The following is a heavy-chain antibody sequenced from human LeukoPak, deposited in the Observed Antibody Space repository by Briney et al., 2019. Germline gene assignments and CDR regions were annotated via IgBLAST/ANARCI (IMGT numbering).Heavy chain of an antibody. CDR2: ISWSGGDT. Sequence: AVSLRRFCAASGFTFSNDAMTWVRQAPGKGLQWVSAISWSGGDTYYEDSVKGRFTVSRDNSKNMMYLQMNSLGVEDTAVYYCARDSSGWSKNYWGQGNLVTVSS. J-gene: IGHJ4*02. CDR1: GFTFSNDA. CDR3: ARDSSGWSKNY. V-gene: IGHV3-23*01. D-gene: IGHD6-19*01.